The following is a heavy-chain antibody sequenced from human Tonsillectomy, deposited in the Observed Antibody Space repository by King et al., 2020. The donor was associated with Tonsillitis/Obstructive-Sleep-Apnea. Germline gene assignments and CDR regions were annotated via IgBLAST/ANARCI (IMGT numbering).Heavy chain of an antibody. CDR1: GFTFSDYY. J-gene: IGHJ4*02. V-gene: IGHV3-11*06. Sequence: VQLVESGGGLVKPGGSLRLSCTASGFTFSDYYMSWIRQAPGKGLEWVSYISSSSSHTNYADSVKGRFTISRDNAKNSLYLQMNSLRAEDTAVYYCARVTYPYGYDYWGQGTLVTVSS. CDR3: ARVTYPYGYDY. D-gene: IGHD5-24*01. CDR2: ISSSSSHT.